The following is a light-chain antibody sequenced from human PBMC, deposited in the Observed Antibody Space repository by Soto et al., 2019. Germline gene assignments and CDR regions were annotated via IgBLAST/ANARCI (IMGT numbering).Light chain of an antibody. Sequence: QSVLTQPASVSGSPGQSITISCTRTSSDVGSYNLVSWYQQHPGKAPKVMIYEVSKRPSGVSNRFSGSKSGNTASLTISGLQAEDEGDYYCCSYGGSYVFGTGTKVTVL. CDR3: CSYGGSYV. CDR1: SSDVGSYNL. CDR2: EVS. V-gene: IGLV2-23*02. J-gene: IGLJ1*01.